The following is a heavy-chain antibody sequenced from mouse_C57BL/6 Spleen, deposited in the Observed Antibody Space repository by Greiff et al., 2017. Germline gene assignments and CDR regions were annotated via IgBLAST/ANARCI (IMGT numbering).Heavy chain of an antibody. CDR3: ARQITTVPYFDY. D-gene: IGHD1-1*01. Sequence: VQLQQSGAELVKPGASVKLSCTASGFTIKDYYMHWVKQRPEQGLEWIGRIDPEDGETKSAPKFQGKATITPDTSSNTAYLQLSSLTSEDTAVYYCARQITTVPYFDYWGQGTTLTVSS. J-gene: IGHJ2*01. CDR1: GFTIKDYY. V-gene: IGHV14-2*01. CDR2: IDPEDGET.